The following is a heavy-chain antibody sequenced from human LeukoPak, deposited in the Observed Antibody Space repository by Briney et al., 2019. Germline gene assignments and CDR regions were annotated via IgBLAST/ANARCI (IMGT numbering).Heavy chain of an antibody. CDR3: ARTGYRFGVVTYSLDYYYYMDV. J-gene: IGHJ6*03. D-gene: IGHD3-3*01. V-gene: IGHV4-34*01. CDR2: INISGST. Sequence: PSQTLSPTSALYRGSLRGYYWSWSRHPPGQGLWGFGEINISGSTNYNPSLKSRVTISVDTSKNQFSLKLSSVTAADTAVYYCARTGYRFGVVTYSLDYYYYMDVWGKGTTVTVSS. CDR1: RGSLRGYY.